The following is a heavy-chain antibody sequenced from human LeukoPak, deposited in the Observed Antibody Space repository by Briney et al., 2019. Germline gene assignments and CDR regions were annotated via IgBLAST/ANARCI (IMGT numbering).Heavy chain of an antibody. CDR3: AKCGDYYPSQFDY. V-gene: IGHV3-23*01. CDR1: GLTFSSYA. J-gene: IGHJ4*02. Sequence: PGRSLRLSCAASGLTFSSYAMSWVRQAPGKGLEWVSTISGGGGSTYYADSVKGRFTISRDNSKNTLYLQMNSLRAEDTAVYYCAKCGDYYPSQFDYWGQGTLVTVSS. D-gene: IGHD3-22*01. CDR2: ISGGGGST.